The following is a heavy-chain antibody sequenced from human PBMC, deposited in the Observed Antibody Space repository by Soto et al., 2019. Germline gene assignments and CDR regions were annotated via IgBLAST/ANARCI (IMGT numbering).Heavy chain of an antibody. Sequence: QVQLVQSGAEVKKPGASVKVSCKASGYTFTSYDINWVRQATGQGLEWMGWMNPNSGNTGYAQKFQGRVTMTRNTSISTAYMERSSLRSEDTAVYYCARDPRAVAGTFWYFDYWGQGTLVTVSS. J-gene: IGHJ4*02. CDR3: ARDPRAVAGTFWYFDY. CDR1: GYTFTSYD. V-gene: IGHV1-8*01. D-gene: IGHD6-19*01. CDR2: MNPNSGNT.